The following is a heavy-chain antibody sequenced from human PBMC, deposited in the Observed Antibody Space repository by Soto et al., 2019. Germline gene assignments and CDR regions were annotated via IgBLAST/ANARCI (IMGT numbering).Heavy chain of an antibody. D-gene: IGHD6-6*01. Sequence: QVQLQESGPGLVKPSETLSLTCTVSGGSISNSYWSWIRQTPGKGLEWIAYIHDSGTTNYNPSLTSRATISLDTSTTPFSPSVYSVPDADTAVSYCARGGCSSSRFDPWGQGILVTVSS. CDR3: ARGGCSSSRFDP. CDR1: GGSISNSY. V-gene: IGHV4-59*12. J-gene: IGHJ5*02. CDR2: IHDSGTT.